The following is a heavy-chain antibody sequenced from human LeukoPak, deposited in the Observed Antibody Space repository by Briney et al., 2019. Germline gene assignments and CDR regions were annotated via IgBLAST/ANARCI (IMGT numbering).Heavy chain of an antibody. J-gene: IGHJ3*02. CDR2: FDPEDGET. CDR1: GYTFSSYG. CDR3: SFYYYDSSGVYHAFDI. Sequence: ASVKVSCKASGYTFSSYGISWVRQAPGKGLEWMGGFDPEDGETIYAQKFQGRVTMTEDTSTDTAYMELSSLRSEDTAVYYCSFYYYDSSGVYHAFDIWGQGTMVTVSS. D-gene: IGHD3-22*01. V-gene: IGHV1-24*01.